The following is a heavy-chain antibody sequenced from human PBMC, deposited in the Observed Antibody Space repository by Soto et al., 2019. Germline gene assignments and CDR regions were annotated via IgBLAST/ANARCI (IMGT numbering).Heavy chain of an antibody. Sequence: GESLKISCKGSGYSFTNYWIGWVRQMPGKGLEWMGSIYPGDSDTRYSPSFQGQVTISADKSISTAYLQWSSLKASGTAMYYCARLDNNYGSYYYYGLDVWGQGTTVTVSS. CDR1: GYSFTNYW. J-gene: IGHJ6*02. D-gene: IGHD4-4*01. CDR3: ARLDNNYGSYYYYGLDV. V-gene: IGHV5-51*01. CDR2: IYPGDSDT.